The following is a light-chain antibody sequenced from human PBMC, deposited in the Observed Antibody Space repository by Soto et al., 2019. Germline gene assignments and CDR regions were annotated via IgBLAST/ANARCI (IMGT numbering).Light chain of an antibody. Sequence: EIVLTQSPGTLSLSPGERATLSCRASQSVSSSYLAWYQQKPGQAPRLLIYGASSSATGIPDRFSGSGSGTDFTLTISRLEPEDFAVYYGQKYRSSLYTFGQGTKLEIK. CDR1: QSVSSSY. CDR3: QKYRSSLYT. V-gene: IGKV3-20*01. CDR2: GAS. J-gene: IGKJ2*01.